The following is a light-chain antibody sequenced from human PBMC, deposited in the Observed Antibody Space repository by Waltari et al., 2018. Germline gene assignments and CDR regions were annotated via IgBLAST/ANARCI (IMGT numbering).Light chain of an antibody. CDR2: QDS. CDR3: QAWDSAGTV. V-gene: IGLV3-1*01. J-gene: IGLJ2*01. Sequence: SYELTQPPSVSVSPGQTASITCSGAKLGDKYACWYQQKPGQSPVRVIYQDSKRPSGIPERFSGSNSGNTATLTISGTQAMDEADYYCQAWDSAGTVFGGGTKLTVL. CDR1: KLGDKY.